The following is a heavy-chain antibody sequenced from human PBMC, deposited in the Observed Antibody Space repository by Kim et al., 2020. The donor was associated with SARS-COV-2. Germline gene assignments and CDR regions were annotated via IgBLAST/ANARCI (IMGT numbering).Heavy chain of an antibody. V-gene: IGHV3-7*03. J-gene: IGHJ4*02. CDR3: AREGDVWQCDY. CDR1: GFTFSSSW. Sequence: GGSLRLSCAASGFTFSSSWMSWVRQAPGKGLEWVANIKQDGSEKYYVDSVKGRFTISRDNAKNSLSLQMNSLRAEDTAVYYCAREGDVWQCDYWGQGTLVTVSS. D-gene: IGHD2-21*01. CDR2: IKQDGSEK.